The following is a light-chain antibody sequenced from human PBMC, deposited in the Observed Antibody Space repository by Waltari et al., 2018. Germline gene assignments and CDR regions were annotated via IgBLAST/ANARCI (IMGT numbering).Light chain of an antibody. CDR3: QQLHSYPRT. CDR2: AAS. Sequence: DIHLTQSPSFLSASVGDRVPITCRASQGIGSYLAWYQQKPGKAPTLLIYAASTLQSGVPSRFSGSYSGTEFTLTISSLQPEDFASYFCQQLHSYPRTFGGGTKMEI. CDR1: QGIGSY. V-gene: IGKV1-9*01. J-gene: IGKJ4*01.